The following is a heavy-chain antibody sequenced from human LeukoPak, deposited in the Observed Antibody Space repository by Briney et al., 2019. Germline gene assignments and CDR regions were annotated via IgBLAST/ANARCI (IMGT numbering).Heavy chain of an antibody. CDR2: IYHSGRT. CDR3: AGGGGEEFGEYDVFDY. CDR1: GGSISSYY. J-gene: IGHJ4*02. Sequence: SETLSLTCSVSGGSISSYYWSWTRQPPGKGLEWIGYIYHSGRTYYNPSLKSRVTISIDRSKNQFSMRRSSVTAADTAGFYRAGGGGEEFGEYDVFDYWGQGTLVTVSS. D-gene: IGHD3-10*01. V-gene: IGHV4-59*12.